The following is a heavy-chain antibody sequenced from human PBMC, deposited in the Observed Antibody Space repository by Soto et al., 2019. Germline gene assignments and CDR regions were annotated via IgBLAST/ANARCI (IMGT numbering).Heavy chain of an antibody. CDR2: IFSGGNA. CDR3: VKEFRGAFDY. V-gene: IGHV3-53*01. Sequence: XESLRLSCAVSGVTVNSNFMSWVRQAPGKGLEWVSVIFSGGNADYADSVKGRFIMSRDISKNTLYLQMNSLRAEDTAVYFCVKEFRGAFDYWGQGTLVTVSS. J-gene: IGHJ4*02. D-gene: IGHD3-10*01. CDR1: GVTVNSNF.